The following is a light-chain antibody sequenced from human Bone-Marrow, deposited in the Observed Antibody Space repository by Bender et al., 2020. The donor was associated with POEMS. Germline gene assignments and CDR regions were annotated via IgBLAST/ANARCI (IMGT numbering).Light chain of an antibody. Sequence: QSVLTQPPSVSGAPGQRVTISCTGSSSNTGSGYDINWYQHLPGTAPKLLIYGYNNRPSGVPDRFSGSKSGTSASLAITGLRTGDEGDYYCQSYENPLGGWVFGGGTKLTVL. CDR2: GYN. V-gene: IGLV1-40*01. CDR3: QSYENPLGGWV. CDR1: SSNTGSGYD. J-gene: IGLJ3*02.